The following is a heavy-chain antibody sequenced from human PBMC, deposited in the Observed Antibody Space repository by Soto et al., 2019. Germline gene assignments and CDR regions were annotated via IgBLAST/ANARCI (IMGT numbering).Heavy chain of an antibody. J-gene: IGHJ4*02. V-gene: IGHV3-33*01. CDR3: ARDVYCTSASCYLFEH. CDR2: IWDNGRNT. Sequence: PVGSLRLSCKASGFTFNNYGMHWVRQAPGKGLEWVALIWDNGRNTYYADSVKGRFSISRDNSNSTLYLQLNSLRVEDTAVYYCARDVYCTSASCYLFEHWGQGTRVTVSS. CDR1: GFTFNNYG. D-gene: IGHD2-2*01.